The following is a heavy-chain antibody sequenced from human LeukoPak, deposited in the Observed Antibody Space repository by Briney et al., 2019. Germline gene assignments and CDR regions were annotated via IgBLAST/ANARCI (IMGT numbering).Heavy chain of an antibody. V-gene: IGHV3-21*01. CDR1: GFTFSSYS. J-gene: IGHJ4*02. CDR3: ARFRTWNHDYGDPHDY. CDR2: ISSSSSYI. Sequence: GGSLRLSCAASGFTFSSYSMNWVRQAPGKGLEWVSSISSSSSYIYYADSVKGRFTISRDNAKNSLYLQMNSLRAEDTAVYYCARFRTWNHDYGDPHDYWGQGTLVTVSS. D-gene: IGHD4-17*01.